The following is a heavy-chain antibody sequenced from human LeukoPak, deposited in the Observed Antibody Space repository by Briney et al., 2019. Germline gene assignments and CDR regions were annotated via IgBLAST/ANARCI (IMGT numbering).Heavy chain of an antibody. J-gene: IGHJ4*02. Sequence: PGRSLRLSCAVSGFTFSGYGMHWVRQAPAKGVEWVAVIWYDGNSKYYAGSVKGRFTISRDNSKNTLYLQMNSLRVEDTAVYYCARGHSSAYVEYWGQGTLVTVSS. CDR3: ARGHSSAYVEY. D-gene: IGHD3-22*01. CDR1: GFTFSGYG. V-gene: IGHV3-33*01. CDR2: IWYDGNSK.